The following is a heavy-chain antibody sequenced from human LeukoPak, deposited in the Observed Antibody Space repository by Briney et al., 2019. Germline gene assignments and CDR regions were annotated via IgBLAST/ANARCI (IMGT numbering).Heavy chain of an antibody. D-gene: IGHD5-18*01. Sequence: GGSLRLSCAASGFTVRSNYMSWVRQAPGKGLEWVSVIYSGGSTYYADSVKGRFTISRDNSKNTLYLQMNSLRAEDTAVYYCARSSGYSYGLVDYWGQGTLVTVSS. CDR2: IYSGGST. V-gene: IGHV3-53*01. J-gene: IGHJ4*02. CDR3: ARSSGYSYGLVDY. CDR1: GFTVRSNY.